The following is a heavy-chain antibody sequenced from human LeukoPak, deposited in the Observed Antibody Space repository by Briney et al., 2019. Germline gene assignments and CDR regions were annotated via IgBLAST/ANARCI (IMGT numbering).Heavy chain of an antibody. Sequence: GGSLRLSCEASGLTFSRYDMNWVRQAPGKGLEWVASISTRGNYIYYADSVKGRFTISRDNAKNSQYLQMNSLRADDTAVYYCARIFCNTTSCDIRDFRMDVWGRGTTVTVSS. CDR3: ARIFCNTTSCDIRDFRMDV. J-gene: IGHJ6*02. CDR2: ISTRGNYI. D-gene: IGHD2-2*02. CDR1: GLTFSRYD. V-gene: IGHV3-21*06.